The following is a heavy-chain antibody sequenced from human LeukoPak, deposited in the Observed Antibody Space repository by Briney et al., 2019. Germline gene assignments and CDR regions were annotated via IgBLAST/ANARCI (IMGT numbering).Heavy chain of an antibody. CDR2: INHSVGT. J-gene: IGHJ4*02. Sequence: TSETLSLTCSVYSGSFSGYYWSWIRQPPGKGLEWIGEINHSVGTNYNPSLKSRVTISVDTSKNQFSLKLSSVTAADTAVYYCARGFYDYVWGSYRYTHFDYWGQGTLVTVSS. CDR1: SGSFSGYY. D-gene: IGHD3-16*02. V-gene: IGHV4-34*01. CDR3: ARGFYDYVWGSYRYTHFDY.